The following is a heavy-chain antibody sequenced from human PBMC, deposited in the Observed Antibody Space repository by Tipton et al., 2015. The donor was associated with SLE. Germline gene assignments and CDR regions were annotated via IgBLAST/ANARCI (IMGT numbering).Heavy chain of an antibody. V-gene: IGHV3-30*04. CDR3: ASLSSGWYVGYFDY. CDR1: GFTFSSYA. D-gene: IGHD6-19*01. CDR2: ISYDGSNK. J-gene: IGHJ4*02. Sequence: SGPEVKKPGASVKVSCAASGFTFSSYAMHWVRQAPGKGLEWVAVISYDGSNKYYADSVKGRFTISRDNSKNTLYLQMNSLRAEDTAVYYCASLSSGWYVGYFDYWGQGTLVTVSS.